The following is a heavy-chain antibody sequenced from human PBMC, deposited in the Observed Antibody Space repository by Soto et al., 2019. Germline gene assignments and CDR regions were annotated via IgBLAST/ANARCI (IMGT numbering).Heavy chain of an antibody. CDR3: ARIKQLRPGGTVDGMDV. Sequence: QVQLQESGPGLVKPSQTLSLTCTVSGGSISSGGYYWSWIRQHPVKGLEWIGYIYYSGSTYYNPSLKSRVTISVDTSKNQFSLKLSAVTAADTAVYYCARIKQLRPGGTVDGMDVWGQGTTVTVSS. CDR1: GGSISSGGYY. D-gene: IGHD6-13*01. CDR2: IYYSGST. V-gene: IGHV4-31*03. J-gene: IGHJ6*02.